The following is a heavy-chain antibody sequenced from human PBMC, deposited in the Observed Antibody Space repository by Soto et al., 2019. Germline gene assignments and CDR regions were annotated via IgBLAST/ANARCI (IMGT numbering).Heavy chain of an antibody. CDR3: AKDAHYGPGSYPNWFDP. CDR1: GFTVSSYA. J-gene: IGHJ5*02. V-gene: IGHV3-23*01. D-gene: IGHD3-10*01. Sequence: AGSLRLSCAASGFTVSSYAMSWVRQAPGKGLEWVSAISGSGGSTYYADSVKGRFTISRDNSKNTLYLQMNSLRAEDTAVYYCAKDAHYGPGSYPNWFDPWGHGTLVTVSS. CDR2: ISGSGGST.